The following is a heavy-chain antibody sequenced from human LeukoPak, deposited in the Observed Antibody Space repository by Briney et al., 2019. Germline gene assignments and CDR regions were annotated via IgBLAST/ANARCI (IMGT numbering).Heavy chain of an antibody. J-gene: IGHJ4*02. D-gene: IGHD2-2*01. V-gene: IGHV4-4*02. CDR3: ARGCSSLTCYEPFDY. CDR2: IYHSGTT. CDR1: GGSVIASRW. Sequence: SETLSLTCAVSGGSVIASRWWSWVRQPPGKGLEWIGEIYHSGTTHYNPSLESRVTIALQLSNNHFFLDLTSMTAADTAVYYCARGCSSLTCYEPFDYWGQGILVIVSS.